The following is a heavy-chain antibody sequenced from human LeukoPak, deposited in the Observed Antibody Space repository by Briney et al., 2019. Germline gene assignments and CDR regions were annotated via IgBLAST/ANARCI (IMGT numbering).Heavy chain of an antibody. V-gene: IGHV4-30-4*01. Sequence: SETPSLTCTVSGGSISSGDYYWSWIRQPPRKGLEWIGYIYYSGSTYYNPSLKSRVTISVDTSKNQFSLKLSSVTAADTAVYYCARIGLSDYYDSSGGSIGYWGQGTLVTVSS. CDR2: IYYSGST. CDR1: GGSISSGDYY. CDR3: ARIGLSDYYDSSGGSIGY. J-gene: IGHJ4*02. D-gene: IGHD3-22*01.